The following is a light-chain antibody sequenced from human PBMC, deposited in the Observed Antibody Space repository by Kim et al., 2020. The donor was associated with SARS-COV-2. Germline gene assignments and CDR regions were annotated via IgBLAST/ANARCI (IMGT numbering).Light chain of an antibody. CDR1: QTVSNY. J-gene: IGKJ1*01. CDR3: QYRRT. Sequence: EIMLTQSPVTLSLSPGERATLSCGTSQTVSNYLAWYQQKPGQAPRLLIYDASNRATGIPVRFSGSRSGTDFSLTISNLEPEDFAVYYCQYRRTFGQGTKVDIK. V-gene: IGKV3-11*01. CDR2: DAS.